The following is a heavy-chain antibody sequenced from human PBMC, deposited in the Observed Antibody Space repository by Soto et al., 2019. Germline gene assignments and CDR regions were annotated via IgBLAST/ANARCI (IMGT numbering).Heavy chain of an antibody. J-gene: IGHJ2*01. Sequence: ASVKVSCKASGYTFTNYGIHWVRQAPGQRLEWMGWINCGSANTKYSEKLQGRVTINRDTSASTAYMELSSLRSEDTAVYYCARSGYSSGWYHWYLDFWGRGTLVTVSS. V-gene: IGHV1-3*01. CDR3: ARSGYSSGWYHWYLDF. CDR2: INCGSANT. CDR1: GYTFTNYG. D-gene: IGHD6-19*01.